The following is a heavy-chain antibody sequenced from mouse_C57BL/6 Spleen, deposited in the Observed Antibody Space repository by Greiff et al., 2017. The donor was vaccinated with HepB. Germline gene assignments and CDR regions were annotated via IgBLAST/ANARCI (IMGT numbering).Heavy chain of an antibody. CDR2: IYPSDSET. D-gene: IGHD2-12*01. CDR3: ARDYKGPWFAY. V-gene: IGHV1-61*01. CDR1: GYTFTSYW. Sequence: QVQLKQSGAELVRPGSSVKLSCKASGYTFTSYWMDWVKQRPGQGLEWIGNIYPSDSETHYNQKFKDKATLTVDKSSSTAYMQLSSLTSEDSAVYYCARDYKGPWFAYWGQGTLVTVSA. J-gene: IGHJ3*01.